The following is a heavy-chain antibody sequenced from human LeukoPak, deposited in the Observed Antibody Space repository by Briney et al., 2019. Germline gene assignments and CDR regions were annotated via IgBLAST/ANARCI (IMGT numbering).Heavy chain of an antibody. CDR1: GFTFSDYS. Sequence: GGSLRLSCAASGFTFSDYSMNWVRQAPGKGLEWVSSISSSSSYIYYADSVKGRFTISRDNAKNTLYLQMNSLRAEDTAVYYCARDRYYYYYMDVWGKGTTVTVSS. J-gene: IGHJ6*03. CDR3: ARDRYYYYYMDV. V-gene: IGHV3-21*01. CDR2: ISSSSSYI.